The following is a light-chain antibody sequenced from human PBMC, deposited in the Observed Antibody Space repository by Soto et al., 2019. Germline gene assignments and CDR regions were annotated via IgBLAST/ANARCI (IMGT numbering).Light chain of an antibody. Sequence: QSVLTQPPSVSAAPGQKATIACSGSSSNVGNNYVSWYQQLPGSAPKLVIYDNSKRPSGIPDRFSGSRSATSATLGITGLQSGDEADYYCGTWDSCLTGGVFGSGTRSPS. CDR2: DNS. J-gene: IGLJ1*01. CDR1: SSNVGNNY. V-gene: IGLV1-51*01. CDR3: GTWDSCLTGGV.